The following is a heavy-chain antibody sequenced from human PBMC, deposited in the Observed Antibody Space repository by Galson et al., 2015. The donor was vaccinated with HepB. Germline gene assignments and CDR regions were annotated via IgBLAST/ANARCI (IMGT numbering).Heavy chain of an antibody. Sequence: SLRLSCAASGFTFSSYVMHWARQAPGKGLEWVSLIWFDGDKKYYADSVKGRFTISRDNSKNTLFLQLNSPRAEDTAVYYCSRGGGWGGGDCYGVDYWGQGALVTVSS. V-gene: IGHV3-33*01. D-gene: IGHD2-21*02. CDR2: IWFDGDKK. CDR1: GFTFSSYV. CDR3: SRGGGWGGGDCYGVDY. J-gene: IGHJ4*02.